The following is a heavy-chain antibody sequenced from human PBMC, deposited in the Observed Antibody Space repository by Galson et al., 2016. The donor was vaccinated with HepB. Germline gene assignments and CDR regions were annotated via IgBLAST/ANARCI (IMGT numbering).Heavy chain of an antibody. V-gene: IGHV3-48*02. Sequence: SLRLSCAASGFTFSPYSMNWVRQAPGKGLEWVSYISSGSATTYYADSVKGRFTISRDNAKNSLYLQMNSLRDEDTAVYYCATQMISSSYSSVGDYWGQGTVVTVSS. CDR2: ISSGSATT. J-gene: IGHJ4*02. CDR3: ATQMISSSYSSVGDY. CDR1: GFTFSPYS. D-gene: IGHD3-22*01.